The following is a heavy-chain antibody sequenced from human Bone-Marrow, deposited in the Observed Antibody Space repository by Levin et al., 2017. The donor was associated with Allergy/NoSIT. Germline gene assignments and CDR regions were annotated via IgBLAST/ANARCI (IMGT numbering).Heavy chain of an antibody. CDR3: ARDSPTYYYDSSGLGNWFDP. CDR2: INPSGGST. Sequence: VASVKVSCKASGYTFTSYYMHWVRQAPGQGLEWMGIINPSGGSTSYAQKFQGRVTMTRDTSTSTVYMELSSLRSEDTAVYYCARDSPTYYYDSSGLGNWFDPWGQGTLVTVSS. V-gene: IGHV1-46*01. CDR1: GYTFTSYY. J-gene: IGHJ5*02. D-gene: IGHD3-22*01.